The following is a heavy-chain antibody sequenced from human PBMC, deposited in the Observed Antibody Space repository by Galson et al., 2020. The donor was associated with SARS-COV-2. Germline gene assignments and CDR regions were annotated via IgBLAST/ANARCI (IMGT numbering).Heavy chain of an antibody. V-gene: IGHV1-2*02. D-gene: IGHD3-9*01. CDR3: ARGPSPAGPDILTGYYQTDFDY. CDR1: GYTFTGYY. CDR2: INPNSGGT. J-gene: IGHJ4*02. Sequence: ASVKVPCKASGYTFTGYYMHWVRQAPAQELQWLGWINPNSGGTHTAQQFQTKDTITRDTSISTAYMELSRLRSDDTAVYYCARGPSPAGPDILTGYYQTDFDYWGQGTLVTVSS.